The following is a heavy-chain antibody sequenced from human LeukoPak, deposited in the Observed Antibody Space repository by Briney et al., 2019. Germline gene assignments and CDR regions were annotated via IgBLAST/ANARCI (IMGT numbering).Heavy chain of an antibody. CDR3: ARSYSSSWYGPFDP. Sequence: GGSLRLSCAASGFTFSSYAMHWVRQAPGKGLEWVAVISYDGSNKYYADSVKGRFTISRDNSKNTLYLQMNSLRAEDTAVYYCARSYSSSWYGPFDPWGQGTLVTVSS. D-gene: IGHD6-13*01. J-gene: IGHJ5*02. V-gene: IGHV3-30-3*01. CDR2: ISYDGSNK. CDR1: GFTFSSYA.